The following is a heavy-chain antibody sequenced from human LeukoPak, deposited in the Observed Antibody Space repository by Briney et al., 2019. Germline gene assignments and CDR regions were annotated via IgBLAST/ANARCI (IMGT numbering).Heavy chain of an antibody. CDR1: GGSISSSNW. V-gene: IGHV4-4*02. J-gene: IGHJ3*02. D-gene: IGHD4-23*01. CDR2: IYHSGST. Sequence: SETLSLTCAVSGGSISSSNWWSWVRQPPGKGXXXXGEIYHSGSTXXXXXXXXRVTISVDKSKNQFSLKLSSVTAADTAVYYCARGQDYGGNFAFDIWGQGTMVTVSS. CDR3: ARGQDYGGNFAFDI.